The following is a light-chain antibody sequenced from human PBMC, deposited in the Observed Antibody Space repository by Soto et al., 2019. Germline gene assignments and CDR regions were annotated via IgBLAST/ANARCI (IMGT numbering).Light chain of an antibody. Sequence: EIVLTQSPGTLSLSPGERATLSCRASQSVSSSYLAWYQQKPGQAPRLLIYGTSNRATGIPDRFSGSGSGTDFTLTMSRLEPEDFAVYYCQQYGSSLFTFGPGTKVDIK. J-gene: IGKJ3*01. CDR3: QQYGSSLFT. CDR2: GTS. V-gene: IGKV3-20*01. CDR1: QSVSSSY.